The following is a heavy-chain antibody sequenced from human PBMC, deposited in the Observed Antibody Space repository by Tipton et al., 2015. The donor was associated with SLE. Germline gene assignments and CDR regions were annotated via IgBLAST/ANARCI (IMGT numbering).Heavy chain of an antibody. V-gene: IGHV4-39*07. CDR3: ARDSTNTVTPEDAFDL. D-gene: IGHD2-21*02. CDR2: IYHSGTT. Sequence: TLSLTFTVSGGSISSSSYYWGWIRQPPGKGLEWIASIYHSGTTYYSPSPKSRLTISADTAKNQFSLKVRSVTAADTAVYYCARDSTNTVTPEDAFDLWGQGTIVTVSS. J-gene: IGHJ3*01. CDR1: GGSISSSSYY.